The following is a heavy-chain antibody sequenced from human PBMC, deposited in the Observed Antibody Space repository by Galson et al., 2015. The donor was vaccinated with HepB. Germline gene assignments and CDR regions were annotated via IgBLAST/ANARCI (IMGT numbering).Heavy chain of an antibody. J-gene: IGHJ5*02. CDR1: GFTFSDYY. D-gene: IGHD2-2*01. CDR2: ISSSSSYT. Sequence: SLRLSCAASGFTFSDYYMSWIRQAPGKGLEWVSYISSSSSYTNYADSVKGRFTISRDNAKNSLYLQMNSLRAEDTAVYYCARATGSLGYCSSTSCYAPYNWFDPWGQGTLVTVSS. V-gene: IGHV3-11*06. CDR3: ARATGSLGYCSSTSCYAPYNWFDP.